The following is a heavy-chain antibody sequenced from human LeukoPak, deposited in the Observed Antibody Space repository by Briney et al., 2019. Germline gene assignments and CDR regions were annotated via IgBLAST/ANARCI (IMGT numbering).Heavy chain of an antibody. J-gene: IGHJ4*02. D-gene: IGHD6-19*01. CDR1: GFTFSNHV. V-gene: IGHV3-30*04. CDR2: ISSDGNNK. Sequence: PGGSLRLSCAASGFTFSNHVMHWVRQAPGKGLEWVAVISSDGNNKYYADSVQGRFTIARDNSKNTLYLQMNSLRPEDTAVYSCARDRPGITVAGALDYWGQGTLVTVSS. CDR3: ARDRPGITVAGALDY.